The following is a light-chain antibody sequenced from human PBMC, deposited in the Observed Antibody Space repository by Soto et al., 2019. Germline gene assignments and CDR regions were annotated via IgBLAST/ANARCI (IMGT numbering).Light chain of an antibody. CDR3: QQYGSSST. CDR2: GAS. CDR1: QTISSSS. V-gene: IGKV3-20*01. Sequence: SGWTVYTGTLSLSPGERATLSCRASQTISSSSLAWYQQKGGQAPRLLIYGASSRATGIPDRFSGSGSGTDFTLTISRLEPDDFAVYYCQQYGSSSTFGQGTRLEIK. J-gene: IGKJ5*01.